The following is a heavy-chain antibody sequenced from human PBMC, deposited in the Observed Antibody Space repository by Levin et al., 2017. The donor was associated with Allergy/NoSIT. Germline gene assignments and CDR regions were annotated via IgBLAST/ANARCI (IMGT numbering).Heavy chain of an antibody. CDR1: GFTFSSYA. Sequence: ASVKVSCAASGFTFSSYAMSWVRQAPGKGLEWVSAISGSGGSTYYADSVKGRFTISRDNSKNTLYLQMNSLRAEDTAVYYCAKDLNWIYYYYGMDVWGQGTTVTVSS. J-gene: IGHJ6*02. D-gene: IGHD1-20*01. CDR2: ISGSGGST. CDR3: AKDLNWIYYYYGMDV. V-gene: IGHV3-23*01.